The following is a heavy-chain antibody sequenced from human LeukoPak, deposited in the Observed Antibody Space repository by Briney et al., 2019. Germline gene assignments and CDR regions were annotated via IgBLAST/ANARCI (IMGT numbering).Heavy chain of an antibody. CDR2: MNPNSGNT. CDR1: GYTFTSYD. Sequence: ASVKVSCKASGYTFTSYDINWVRQATGQGLEWMGWMNPNSGNTGYAQKFQGRVTMTRNTSISTAYMELSSLRSEDTAVYYCATLMAHYYYYYMDVWGKGTTVTVSS. CDR3: ATLMAHYYYYYMDV. J-gene: IGHJ6*03. V-gene: IGHV1-8*01. D-gene: IGHD2-8*01.